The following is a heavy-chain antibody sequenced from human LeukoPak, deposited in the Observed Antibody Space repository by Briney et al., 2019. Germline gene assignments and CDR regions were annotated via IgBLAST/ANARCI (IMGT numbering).Heavy chain of an antibody. CDR2: LSNDAVNK. Sequence: PGRSLRLSCTASGFTFNTYAMHWFRQAPGKGLEWVAVLSNDAVNKYYADSVRGRFTISRDNSKNTLHRQMNSLRAEDTAVYYCASTHRIHDILSGYFDYWGQGTLLTVSS. D-gene: IGHD3-9*01. J-gene: IGHJ4*02. V-gene: IGHV3-30*04. CDR3: ASTHRIHDILSGYFDY. CDR1: GFTFNTYA.